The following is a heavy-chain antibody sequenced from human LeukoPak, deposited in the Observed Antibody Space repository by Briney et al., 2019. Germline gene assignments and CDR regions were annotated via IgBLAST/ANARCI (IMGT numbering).Heavy chain of an antibody. CDR3: ARSKGVGYQLRWFDP. Sequence: GASVKVSCKASGYTFTSYAMHWVRQAPGQRLEWMGWINAGNGNTKYSQKFQGRVTITRDTSASTAYMELSSLRSEDTAVYYCARSKGVGYQLRWFDPWGQGTLVTVSS. CDR1: GYTFTSYA. J-gene: IGHJ5*02. D-gene: IGHD2-2*01. CDR2: INAGNGNT. V-gene: IGHV1-3*01.